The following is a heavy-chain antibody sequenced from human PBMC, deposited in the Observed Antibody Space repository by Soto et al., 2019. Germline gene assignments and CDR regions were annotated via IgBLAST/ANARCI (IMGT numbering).Heavy chain of an antibody. V-gene: IGHV5-51*01. D-gene: IGHD4-17*01. J-gene: IGHJ3*02. CDR2: IYPGDSNT. CDR1: GYSFASCW. CDR3: TRDLDYGGNSDGLHI. Sequence: GESLKISCKGSGYSFASCWIAWVRQMPGKGLEWMGIIYPGDSNTLYSPSFQGQITISADKSISTAYLQWSSLKASDTAMYYCTRDLDYGGNSDGLHIWGQGTVVTVSS.